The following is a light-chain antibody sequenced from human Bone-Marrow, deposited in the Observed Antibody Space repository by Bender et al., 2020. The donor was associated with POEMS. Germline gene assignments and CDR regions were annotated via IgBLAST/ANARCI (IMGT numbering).Light chain of an antibody. CDR3: QSTDATGTSVL. Sequence: SSELTQPPSVSVSPGQTATITCSADTLSKQHSYWYQQKPGQAPVLVMSQDTERPSGIPDRFSGSSSGTTVTLTISEVQAEDEADYYCQSTDATGTSVLFGGGTKLTVL. CDR2: QDT. J-gene: IGLJ2*01. V-gene: IGLV3-25*03. CDR1: TLSKQH.